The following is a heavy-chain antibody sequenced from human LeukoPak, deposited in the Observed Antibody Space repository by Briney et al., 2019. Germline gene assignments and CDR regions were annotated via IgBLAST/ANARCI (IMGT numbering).Heavy chain of an antibody. Sequence: GGSLRLSCAASGFTVSSTYMSWVRQAPGKGLEWVSVFYSDDITYYANSVKGRFIISRDDSKSMLYLQMNSLRVEDTAVYYCARRLSTGYYEFWGQGTLVTVSS. CDR1: GFTVSSTY. CDR2: FYSDDIT. J-gene: IGHJ4*02. V-gene: IGHV3-66*01. CDR3: ARRLSTGYYEF. D-gene: IGHD3-9*01.